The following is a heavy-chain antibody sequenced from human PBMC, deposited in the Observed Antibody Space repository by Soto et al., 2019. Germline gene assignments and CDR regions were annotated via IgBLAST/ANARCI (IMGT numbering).Heavy chain of an antibody. V-gene: IGHV1-18*01. Sequence: QVQLVQSGAEVKKPGASVKVSCKASGYTFTSYGISWVRQAPGQGLEWMGWISAYNGNTNYAQKLQGRVTMTTDTSTSTAYIELRSLRSDDTAVYYCARVETPTRYCTNGVCYAGWFDPWGQGTLVTVSS. J-gene: IGHJ5*02. D-gene: IGHD2-8*01. CDR1: GYTFTSYG. CDR2: ISAYNGNT. CDR3: ARVETPTRYCTNGVCYAGWFDP.